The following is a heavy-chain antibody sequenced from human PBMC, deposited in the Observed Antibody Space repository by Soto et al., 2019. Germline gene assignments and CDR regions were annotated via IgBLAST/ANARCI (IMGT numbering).Heavy chain of an antibody. D-gene: IGHD1-26*01. CDR3: AADVGATNYYRMDV. CDR1: GFTFTSST. Sequence: ASVKVSCKASGFTFTSSTVQWVRQARGQRLEWIGWIVVGSGNTNYAQKFQERVTITRDMSTSTAYMELSSLRSEDTAVYYCAADVGATNYYRMDVWGQGTTVTVSS. CDR2: IVVGSGNT. J-gene: IGHJ6*02. V-gene: IGHV1-58*01.